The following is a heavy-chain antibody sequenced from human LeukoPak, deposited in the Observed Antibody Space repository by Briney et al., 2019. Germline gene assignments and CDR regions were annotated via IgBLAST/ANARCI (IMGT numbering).Heavy chain of an antibody. D-gene: IGHD5-12*01. Sequence: GGSLRLSCAASGFTFSSYWMNWARQAPGKGLEWVAGINHNGNVDYYVDSVKGRFTISRDNAKNSLYLQMSNLRAEDTAVYFCARGGGLDVWGQGATVTVSS. CDR2: INHNGNVD. CDR1: GFTFSSYW. J-gene: IGHJ6*02. V-gene: IGHV3-7*03. CDR3: ARGGGLDV.